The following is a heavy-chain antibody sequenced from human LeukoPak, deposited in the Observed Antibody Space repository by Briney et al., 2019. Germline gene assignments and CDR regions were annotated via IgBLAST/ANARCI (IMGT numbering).Heavy chain of an antibody. D-gene: IGHD3-3*01. Sequence: PGGSLRLSCAVSGFNDRTNYMSWVRQGPGKGLEWVSVIFRDGSTYYEDSVKGRFSISRDNSKNMVYLQMSNLRAEDTAVYYCARDFYDFWGGYWVWGQGTLVTLSS. CDR2: IFRDGST. J-gene: IGHJ4*02. V-gene: IGHV3-53*01. CDR3: ARDFYDFWGGYWV. CDR1: GFNDRTNY.